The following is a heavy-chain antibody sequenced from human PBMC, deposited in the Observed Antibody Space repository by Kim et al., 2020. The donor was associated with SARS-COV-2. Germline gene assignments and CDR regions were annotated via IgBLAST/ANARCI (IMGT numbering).Heavy chain of an antibody. CDR2: IYYSGST. J-gene: IGHJ5*02. CDR1: GGSISSSSYY. V-gene: IGHV4-39*01. Sequence: SETLSLTCTVSGGSISSSSYYWGWIRQPPGKGLEWIGSIYYSGSTYYNPSLKSRVTISVDTSKNQFSLKLSSVTAADTAVYYCARPFWFGEGDGNWFDPWGQGTLVTVSS. CDR3: ARPFWFGEGDGNWFDP. D-gene: IGHD3-10*01.